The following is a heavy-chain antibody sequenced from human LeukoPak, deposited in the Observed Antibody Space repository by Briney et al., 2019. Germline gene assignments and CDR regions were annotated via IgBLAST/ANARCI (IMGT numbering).Heavy chain of an antibody. J-gene: IGHJ4*02. CDR3: ARVIAVAGRILFDY. Sequence: SETLSLTCTVSGGSISSSSYYWGWIRQPPGKRLEWIGSIYYSGSTYYNPSLKSLVTISVDTYNNQFSQKLSSMTAADAAVYYCARVIAVAGRILFDYWGQGTLVTVSS. CDR1: GGSISSSSYY. D-gene: IGHD6-19*01. CDR2: IYYSGST. V-gene: IGHV4-39*01.